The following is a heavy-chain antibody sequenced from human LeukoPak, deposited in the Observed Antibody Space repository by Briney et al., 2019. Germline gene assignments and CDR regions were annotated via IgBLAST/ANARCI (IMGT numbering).Heavy chain of an antibody. CDR1: GFTFSSYS. CDR3: ARGTGNHDDY. V-gene: IGHV3-21*01. D-gene: IGHD1-1*01. Sequence: GGSLRLSCAASGFTFSSYSMNWVRQAPGKGLEWVSSISSSTGYIYYADSVKGRFTISRDNAKNSLYLQMNSLRVEDTAVYYCARGTGNHDDYWGQGTLVTVSS. CDR2: ISSSTGYI. J-gene: IGHJ4*02.